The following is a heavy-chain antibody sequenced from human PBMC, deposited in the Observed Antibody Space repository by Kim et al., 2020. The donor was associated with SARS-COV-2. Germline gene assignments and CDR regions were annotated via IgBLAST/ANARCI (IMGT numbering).Heavy chain of an antibody. D-gene: IGHD1-26*01. CDR3: ARAYSGSYISYFDY. J-gene: IGHJ4*02. Sequence: ADSVKGRVTITRDNSNNTLYLLVNSLRAEDTAVYYCARAYSGSYISYFDYWGQGTLVTVSS. V-gene: IGHV3-30*01.